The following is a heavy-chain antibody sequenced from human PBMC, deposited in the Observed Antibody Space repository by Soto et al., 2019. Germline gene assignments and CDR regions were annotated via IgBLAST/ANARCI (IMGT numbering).Heavy chain of an antibody. V-gene: IGHV1-3*01. CDR1: GYTFTSYA. D-gene: IGHD2-2*01. Sequence: QVQLVQSGAEVKKPGASVKVSCKASGYTFTSYAMHWVRQAPGQRLEWMGWINAGNGNTKYSQKFQGRVTITRDTSASTAYIELSSLRSEDTAVYYYARGGRRLPAANNWFDPWGQGTLVTVSS. CDR3: ARGGRRLPAANNWFDP. CDR2: INAGNGNT. J-gene: IGHJ5*02.